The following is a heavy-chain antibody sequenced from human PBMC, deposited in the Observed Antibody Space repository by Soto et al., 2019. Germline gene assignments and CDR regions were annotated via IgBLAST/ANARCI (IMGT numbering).Heavy chain of an antibody. Sequence: QVQVVQSGAEVKKPGASVKVSCKTSGYTLTNFGVNWVRQAPGQGLEWMGWINVYNGNTNYAQQIKGRVIMTTDTSTSTAYMELKSLRSDDTAIYYCARGPDPTYSDYWGQGTLVTVSS. J-gene: IGHJ4*02. CDR2: INVYNGNT. CDR1: GYTLTNFG. V-gene: IGHV1-18*01. CDR3: ARGPDPTYSDY.